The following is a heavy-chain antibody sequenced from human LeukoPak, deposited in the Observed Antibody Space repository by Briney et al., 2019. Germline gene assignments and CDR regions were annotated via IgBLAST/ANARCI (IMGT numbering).Heavy chain of an antibody. CDR1: GFIFGNYG. CDR2: IWYDGRNE. Sequence: QPGRSLLLSCAASGFIFGNYGMHGVRQAPGKGLEWVAGIWYDGRNEDYVDSVKGRFTISRDNSKHTLYVQMNSLRLEDTAVYYCARDKYCSGASCWHGMDVWGQGTTVTVSS. D-gene: IGHD2-15*01. CDR3: ARDKYCSGASCWHGMDV. J-gene: IGHJ6*02. V-gene: IGHV3-33*01.